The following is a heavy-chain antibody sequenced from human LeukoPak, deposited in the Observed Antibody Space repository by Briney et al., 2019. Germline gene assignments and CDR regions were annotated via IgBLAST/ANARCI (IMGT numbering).Heavy chain of an antibody. V-gene: IGHV1-2*06. CDR1: GYTFSGYY. D-gene: IGHD6-13*01. J-gene: IGHJ5*02. Sequence: ASVTVSCKASGYTFSGYYIHWVRQAPGQGLEWMGRINPNSGGTNNAQKFQGRVTMTRDTSINTAYMELRRLRSDDTAAYYCARGGATAGTKYNWFDPWGQGTLVTVSS. CDR3: ARGGATAGTKYNWFDP. CDR2: INPNSGGT.